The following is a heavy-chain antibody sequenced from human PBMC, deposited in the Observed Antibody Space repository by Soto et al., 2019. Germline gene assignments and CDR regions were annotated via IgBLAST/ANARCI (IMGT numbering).Heavy chain of an antibody. D-gene: IGHD3-3*01. Sequence: GASVKVSCKASGYTFTSYGISWVRQAPGQGLEWMGWISAYNGNTNYAQKLQGRVTMTTDTSTSTAYMELRSLRSDDTAVYYCARASIYDVWSGPLIMMGSFDIWGQGTMVTVSS. CDR2: ISAYNGNT. J-gene: IGHJ3*02. CDR3: ARASIYDVWSGPLIMMGSFDI. V-gene: IGHV1-18*01. CDR1: GYTFTSYG.